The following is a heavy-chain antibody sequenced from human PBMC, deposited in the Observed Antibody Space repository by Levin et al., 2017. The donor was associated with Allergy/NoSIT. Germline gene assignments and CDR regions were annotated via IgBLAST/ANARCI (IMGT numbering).Heavy chain of an antibody. CDR3: ARDDSSSSSDYYYGMDV. Sequence: GGSLRLSCAASGFSFSSYSMKWVRQAPGKGLEWVSSISRQSSYIYYADSVKGRFTISRDNAKNSLYLQMNSLRAEDTAIYYCARDDSSSSSDYYYGMDVWGQGTTVTVSS. CDR1: GFSFSSYS. V-gene: IGHV3-21*01. CDR2: ISRQSSYI. D-gene: IGHD6-6*01. J-gene: IGHJ6*02.